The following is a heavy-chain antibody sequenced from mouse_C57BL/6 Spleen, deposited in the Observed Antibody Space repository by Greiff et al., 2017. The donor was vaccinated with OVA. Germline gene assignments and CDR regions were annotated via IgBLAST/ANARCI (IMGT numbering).Heavy chain of an antibody. CDR3: ARWGTTVVAMDY. CDR1: GYAFSSYW. CDR2: IYPGDGDT. D-gene: IGHD1-1*01. Sequence: VKLMESGAELVKPGASVKISCKASGYAFSSYWMNWVKQRPGKGLEWIGQIYPGDGDTNYNGKFKGKATLTADKSSSTAYMQLCHVTAEYSAVYFCARWGTTVVAMDYWGQGTSVTVSS. V-gene: IGHV1-80*01. J-gene: IGHJ4*01.